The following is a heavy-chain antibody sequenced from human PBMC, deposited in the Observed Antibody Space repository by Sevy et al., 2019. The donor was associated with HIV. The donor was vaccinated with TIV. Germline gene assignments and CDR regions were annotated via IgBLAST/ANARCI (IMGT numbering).Heavy chain of an antibody. V-gene: IGHV4-39*01. Sequence: SETLSLTCTVSGGSISSSSYYWGWIRQPPGKGLEWIGSIYYSGSTYYNPSLKSRVTISVDTSKNQFSRKLSSVTAAGTAVYYCARAPGGSDYVWGSYRYRGRYYFDYWGQGTLVTVSS. J-gene: IGHJ4*02. CDR1: GGSISSSSYY. D-gene: IGHD3-16*02. CDR3: ARAPGGSDYVWGSYRYRGRYYFDY. CDR2: IYYSGST.